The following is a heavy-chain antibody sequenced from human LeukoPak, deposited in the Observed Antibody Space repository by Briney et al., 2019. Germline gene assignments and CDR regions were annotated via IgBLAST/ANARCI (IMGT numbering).Heavy chain of an antibody. CDR3: ARGPHPYYYDSRPFDY. Sequence: LETLSLTCAVYGGSFSGYYWSWIRQPPGKGLEWIGEINHSGSTNYNPSLKSRVTISVDTPKNQFSLKLSSVTAADTAVYYCARGPHPYYYDSRPFDYWGQGTLVTVSS. D-gene: IGHD3-22*01. CDR1: GGSFSGYY. J-gene: IGHJ4*02. CDR2: INHSGST. V-gene: IGHV4-34*01.